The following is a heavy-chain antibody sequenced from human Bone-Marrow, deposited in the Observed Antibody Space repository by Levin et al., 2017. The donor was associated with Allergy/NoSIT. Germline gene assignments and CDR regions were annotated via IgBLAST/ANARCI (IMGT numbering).Heavy chain of an antibody. CDR2: INSDGSST. CDR1: GFTFSSYW. J-gene: IGHJ6*02. CDR3: ARDFGAAAGNYYDYGMDV. D-gene: IGHD6-13*01. Sequence: PGGSLRLSCAASGFTFSSYWMHWVRQAPGKGLVWVSRINSDGSSTSYADSVKGRFTISRDNAKNTLYLQMNSLRAEDTAVYYCARDFGAAAGNYYDYGMDVWGQGTTVTVSS. V-gene: IGHV3-74*01.